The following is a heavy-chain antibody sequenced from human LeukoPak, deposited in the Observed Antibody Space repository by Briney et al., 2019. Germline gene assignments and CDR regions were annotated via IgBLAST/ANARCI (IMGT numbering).Heavy chain of an antibody. V-gene: IGHV4-39*01. D-gene: IGHD6-13*01. J-gene: IGHJ5*02. CDR1: GGSISSSSYY. CDR3: ARRPVAGYRGFDWFDP. CDR2: IYYSGST. Sequence: SETLSLTYTVSGGSISSSSYYWGWIRQPQAKGLEWIESIYYSGSTYYNPSLKSRVTISVDTSKNQFSLKVSSVTAADTAVYYCARRPVAGYRGFDWFDPWGQGTLVTVSS.